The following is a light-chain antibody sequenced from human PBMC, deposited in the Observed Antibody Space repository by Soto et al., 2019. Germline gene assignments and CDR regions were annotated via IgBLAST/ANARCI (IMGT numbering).Light chain of an antibody. CDR1: ETVSGNY. CDR3: QHPGESPF. V-gene: IGKV3-20*01. Sequence: EIVLTQSPGTLSLSPGERATLSCRATETVSGNYLAWYQQQPGQPPRLLIYDASSRATGIPDRFSGSGSGTDFSLTISRLEPEDFALYYCQHPGESPFFGGGTKVEIK. CDR2: DAS. J-gene: IGKJ4*01.